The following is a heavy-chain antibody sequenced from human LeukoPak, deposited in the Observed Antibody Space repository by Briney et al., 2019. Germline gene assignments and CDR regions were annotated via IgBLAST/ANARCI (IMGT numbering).Heavy chain of an antibody. J-gene: IGHJ4*02. Sequence: SVKVSCKASGGTFSSYAISWVRQAPGQGLEWMGGIIPIFGTANYAQKFQGRVTITADESTSTAYMELSSLRPEDTAVYYCARPTTVTTKYYFDYWGQGTLVTVSS. CDR1: GGTFSSYA. V-gene: IGHV1-69*01. CDR2: IIPIFGTA. CDR3: ARPTTVTTKYYFDY. D-gene: IGHD4-17*01.